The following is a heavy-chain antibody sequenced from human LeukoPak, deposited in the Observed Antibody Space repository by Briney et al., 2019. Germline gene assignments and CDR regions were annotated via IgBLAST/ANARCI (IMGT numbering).Heavy chain of an antibody. CDR1: GYTFTSYD. D-gene: IGHD3-10*01. CDR2: MNPNSGNT. Sequence: ASVKASCKASGYTFTSYDINWVRQATGQGLEWMGWMNPNSGNTGYAQKFQGRVTMTRNTSISTAYMELSSLRSEDTAVYYCARGRSYYYGSGPWGQGTLVTVSS. CDR3: ARGRSYYYGSGP. J-gene: IGHJ5*02. V-gene: IGHV1-8*01.